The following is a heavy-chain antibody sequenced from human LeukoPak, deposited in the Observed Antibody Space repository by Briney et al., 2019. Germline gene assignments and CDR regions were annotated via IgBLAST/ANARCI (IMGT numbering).Heavy chain of an antibody. CDR1: GYTFTGYY. CDR2: INPNSGGT. CDR3: ARARCSSTSCYRAFDY. V-gene: IGHV1-2*02. D-gene: IGHD2-2*02. Sequence: ASVKVSCKASGYTFTGYYMHWVRQAPGQGLEWMGWINPNSGGTNYAQKFQGRVTMTRDTSISTAYMELSRLRSDDTAVYYCARARCSSTSCYRAFDYWGQGTLVTVSS. J-gene: IGHJ4*02.